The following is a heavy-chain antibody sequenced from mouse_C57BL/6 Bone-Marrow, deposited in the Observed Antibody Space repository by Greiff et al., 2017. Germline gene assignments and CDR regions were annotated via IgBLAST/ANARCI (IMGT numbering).Heavy chain of an antibody. CDR3: SSFDGHYFDF. D-gene: IGHD2-3*01. CDR1: GFNIKDDY. V-gene: IGHV14-4*01. Sequence: EVQLLQSGAELVRPGASVKLSCTASGFNIKDDYIHWVKQRPEQGLEWIGWIDPEIGDTEYASKVQGKATITSDTSSNTAYLQLSSLTSEDTAVYYCSSFDGHYFDFWGQGTPLTVAS. J-gene: IGHJ2*01. CDR2: IDPEIGDT.